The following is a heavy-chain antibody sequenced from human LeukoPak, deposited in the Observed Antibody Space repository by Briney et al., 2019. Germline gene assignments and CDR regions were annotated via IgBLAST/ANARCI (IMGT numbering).Heavy chain of an antibody. J-gene: IGHJ4*02. V-gene: IGHV4-34*01. CDR2: INHSGST. CDR3: ASDYYVWGIFSRFDY. D-gene: IGHD3-10*02. Sequence: PSETLSLTCAVYGGSFSGYYWSWIRQPPGKGLEWIGEINHSGSTNYNPSLKSRVTISVDTSKNQFSLKLSSVTAADTAVYYCASDYYVWGIFSRFDYGGREPRVTVPS. CDR1: GGSFSGYY.